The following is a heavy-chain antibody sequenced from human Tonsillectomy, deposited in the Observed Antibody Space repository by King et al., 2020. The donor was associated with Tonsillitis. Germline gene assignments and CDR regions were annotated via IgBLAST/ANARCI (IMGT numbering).Heavy chain of an antibody. Sequence: VQLVESGGGLVQPGGSLRLSCAASGFTFSNYAMSWVRQAPGMGLEWVSAISGSGDTTYSADSVKGRFTIARANSKNTLYLQMNRLRAEDTAKYYCAKAPLNGVYAPEGHDYWGQGTLVTVSS. CDR3: AKAPLNGVYAPEGHDY. D-gene: IGHD5/OR15-5a*01. J-gene: IGHJ4*02. V-gene: IGHV3-23*04. CDR1: GFTFSNYA. CDR2: ISGSGDTT.